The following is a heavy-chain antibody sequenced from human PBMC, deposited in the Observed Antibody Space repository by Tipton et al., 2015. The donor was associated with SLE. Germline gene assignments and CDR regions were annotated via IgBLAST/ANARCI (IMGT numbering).Heavy chain of an antibody. Sequence: TLSLTCAVSGGSFSGYAWSWIRQAPGKGPEWIGEISHSRNANYNASLQSRVTTSVDTSKNQFSLSLYSVTVEDTAVYYCARQGTGFGSGRDDYWGQGTLVTVSS. D-gene: IGHD1-14*01. V-gene: IGHV4-34*01. J-gene: IGHJ4*02. CDR3: ARQGTGFGSGRDDY. CDR2: ISHSRNA. CDR1: GGSFSGYA.